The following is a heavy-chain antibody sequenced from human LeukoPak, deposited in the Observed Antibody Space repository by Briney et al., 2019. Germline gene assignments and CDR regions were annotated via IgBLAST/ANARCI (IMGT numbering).Heavy chain of an antibody. Sequence: NASGTLSLTCAAYGGSLSGYYWAWIRQPPGKGLEWIGEINHRGSTTYNPSLKSRVTISVDTSKNQFSLKLSSVTAADTAIYYCATVALTGWTFDPWGQGTLVTVSS. V-gene: IGHV4-34*01. CDR1: GGSLSGYY. D-gene: IGHD7-27*01. CDR2: INHRGST. CDR3: ATVALTGWTFDP. J-gene: IGHJ5*02.